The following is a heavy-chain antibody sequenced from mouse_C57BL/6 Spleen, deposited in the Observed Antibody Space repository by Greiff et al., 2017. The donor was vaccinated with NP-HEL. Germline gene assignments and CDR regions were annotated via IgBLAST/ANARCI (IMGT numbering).Heavy chain of an antibody. D-gene: IGHD2-5*01. CDR1: GYTFTDYN. CDR3: ARYGAYYSNPFAY. Sequence: VQLKESGPELVKPGASVKIPCKASGYTFTDYNMDWVKQSPGKSLEWIGDINPNNGGTIYNQKFKGKATLTVDKSSSTAYMELRSLTSEDTAVYYCARYGAYYSNPFAYWGQGTLVTVSA. J-gene: IGHJ3*01. V-gene: IGHV1-18*01. CDR2: INPNNGGT.